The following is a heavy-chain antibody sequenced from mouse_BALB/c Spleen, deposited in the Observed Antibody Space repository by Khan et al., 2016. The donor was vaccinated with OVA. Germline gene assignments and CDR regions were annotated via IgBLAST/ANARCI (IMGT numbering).Heavy chain of an antibody. CDR1: GFTFSTFV. D-gene: IGHD1-1*01. J-gene: IGHJ3*01. CDR3: TNGNHGWFAY. V-gene: IGHV5-9-1*01. CDR2: ISSAGTYT. Sequence: EVELVESGGGLVKPGGSLKLSCSASGFTFSTFVMSWVRQTPEKRLEWVATISSAGTYTYYSDSVKGRFTISSDNAKNTLYLQMNSLRSEDTAMYYCTNGNHGWFAYWGQGTLVTVSA.